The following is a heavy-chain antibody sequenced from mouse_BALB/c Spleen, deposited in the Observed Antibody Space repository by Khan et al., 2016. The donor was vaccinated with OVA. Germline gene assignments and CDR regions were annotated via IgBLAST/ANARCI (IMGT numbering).Heavy chain of an antibody. Sequence: VQLQQSGPELVEPGASVKMSCKASGYTFTNYVIHWVKQKPGQGLEWIGYINPDNAGTRYNEKFKGKATLTSDISSTSAYMELLSLTSEDSAVYYCAREASSWDVSLPYWGQGTLVTVSA. V-gene: IGHV1S136*01. CDR1: GYTFTNYV. J-gene: IGHJ3*01. CDR3: AREASSWDVSLPY. CDR2: INPDNAGT. D-gene: IGHD4-1*01.